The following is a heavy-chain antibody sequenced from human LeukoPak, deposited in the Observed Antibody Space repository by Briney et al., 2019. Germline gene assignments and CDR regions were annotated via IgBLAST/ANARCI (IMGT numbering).Heavy chain of an antibody. D-gene: IGHD4-23*01. CDR1: GFTFDDYG. CDR3: ARGKLGWDYTAAFDI. J-gene: IGHJ3*02. Sequence: GGSLRLSCAVSGFTFDDYGMSWVRQAPGKGLEWVSGINWNGGSTGYADSVKGRFTISRDNAKNSLYLQMNSLRAEDTALYYCARGKLGWDYTAAFDIWGQGTMVTVSS. CDR2: INWNGGST. V-gene: IGHV3-20*04.